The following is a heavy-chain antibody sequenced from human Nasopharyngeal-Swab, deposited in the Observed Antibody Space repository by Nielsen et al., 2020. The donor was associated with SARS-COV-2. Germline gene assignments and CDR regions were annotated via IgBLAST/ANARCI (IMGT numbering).Heavy chain of an antibody. D-gene: IGHD6-13*01. CDR2: IFHSGSA. CDR1: GGSIRSSTFY. J-gene: IGHJ4*02. CDR3: ARSSWFWDLDY. V-gene: IGHV4-39*02. Sequence: SETLSLTCTVSGGSIRSSTFYWGWIRQPPGKGLAWIGSIFHSGSAYYNPSLQRRVTLSVDPSKNHFSLKLSSVTAADTAIYYCARSSWFWDLDYWGQGTLVPVSA.